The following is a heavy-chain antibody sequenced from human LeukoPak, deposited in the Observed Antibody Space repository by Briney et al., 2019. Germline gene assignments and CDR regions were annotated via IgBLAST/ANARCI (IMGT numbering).Heavy chain of an antibody. CDR2: ISLRGLT. Sequence: SGTLSLTCGVSGGSISGTNWWSWVRQPPEQGLEWIGEISLRGLTNYNPSLRSRLTMSLDESKNQVSLNLTSVTAADTAVYYCSRESGPFSPFGFWGQGTLVSVHS. CDR1: GGSISGTNW. D-gene: IGHD1-26*01. V-gene: IGHV4-4*02. CDR3: SRESGPFSPFGF. J-gene: IGHJ4*02.